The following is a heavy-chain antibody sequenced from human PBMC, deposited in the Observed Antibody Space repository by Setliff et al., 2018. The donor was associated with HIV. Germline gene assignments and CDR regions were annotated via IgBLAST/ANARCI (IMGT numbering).Heavy chain of an antibody. Sequence: SETLSLTCAVYGGSFSSYYWSWIRQPPGKGLEWIGEINHSGSTNYSPSLKSRVTISVDTSKNQFSLKLNSLTAADTAVYYCAGQDLAEVRWYYMDYWGQGALVTVSS. CDR2: INHSGST. J-gene: IGHJ4*02. CDR1: GGSFSSYY. CDR3: AGQDLAEVRWYYMDY. D-gene: IGHD2-15*01. V-gene: IGHV4-34*01.